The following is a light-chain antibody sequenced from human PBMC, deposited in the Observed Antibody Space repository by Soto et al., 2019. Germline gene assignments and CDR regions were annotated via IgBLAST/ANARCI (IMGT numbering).Light chain of an antibody. J-gene: IGKJ1*01. CDR1: QSLRSS. CDR2: DAS. Sequence: ETMMTQSPDTLSVSLGERATLSCRASQSLRSSLAWYQQKPGQAPRLLIYDASTRATGIPARFSGSGSGTDFTLTISGLQSEDSAVYYCQNHGTTFGQGTKVDIK. CDR3: QNHGTT. V-gene: IGKV3-15*01.